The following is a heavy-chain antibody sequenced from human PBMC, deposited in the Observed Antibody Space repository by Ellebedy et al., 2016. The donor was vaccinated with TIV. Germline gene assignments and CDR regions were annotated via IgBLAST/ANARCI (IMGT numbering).Heavy chain of an antibody. J-gene: IGHJ6*02. D-gene: IGHD2-2*01. CDR2: IFHSGST. Sequence: SETLSLTXAVSGDSISSSNWWSWVRQTPGKGLEWIGEIFHSGSTNYSPSLKSRVTMSIDKSKNQFSLELTSVTAADTAVYYCARGGYQLLAYYYYGMDVWGQGTTVTVSS. V-gene: IGHV4-4*02. CDR1: GDSISSSNW. CDR3: ARGGYQLLAYYYYGMDV.